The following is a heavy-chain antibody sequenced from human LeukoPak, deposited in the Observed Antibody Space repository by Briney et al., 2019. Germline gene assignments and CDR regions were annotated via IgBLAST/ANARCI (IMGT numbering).Heavy chain of an antibody. Sequence: KVGESLKISCKGSGYSFTSYWIGWVRQMPGKGLECMGIIYPGDSDTRYSPSFQGQVTISADKSISTAYLQWSSLKASDTAMYYCARSYSSSWYNGNAFDIWGQGTLVTVSS. V-gene: IGHV5-51*01. D-gene: IGHD6-13*01. CDR1: GYSFTSYW. CDR2: IYPGDSDT. J-gene: IGHJ3*02. CDR3: ARSYSSSWYNGNAFDI.